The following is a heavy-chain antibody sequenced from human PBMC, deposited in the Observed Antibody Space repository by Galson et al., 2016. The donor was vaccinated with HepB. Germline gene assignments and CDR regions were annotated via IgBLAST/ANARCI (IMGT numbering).Heavy chain of an antibody. CDR2: ISSSNTYI. Sequence: SLRLSCAASGFTFSTYRMNWVRQAPGKGLEWVSSISSSNTYIYYGDSVKGRFTISRDNTRNSLYLQMNNLRVEDTAVYYCARALKIRYFDAEYYFDYWGQGTLVTVSS. CDR1: GFTFSTYR. CDR3: ARALKIRYFDAEYYFDY. D-gene: IGHD3-9*01. J-gene: IGHJ4*02. V-gene: IGHV3-21*01.